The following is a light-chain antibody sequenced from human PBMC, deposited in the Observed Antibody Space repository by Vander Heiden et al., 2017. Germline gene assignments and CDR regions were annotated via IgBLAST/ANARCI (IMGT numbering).Light chain of an antibody. CDR1: QSVSGY. V-gene: IGKV3-11*01. Sequence: EMVLPQSPATLSLSPGERATLSCRASQSVSGYLAWYQQKPGQAPRLLIYDASNRATGIPARFSGSGSGTDFTLTISSLEPEDFAVYYCQQRCSWAFTFGGGSKVEI. CDR2: DAS. CDR3: QQRCSWAFT. J-gene: IGKJ4*02.